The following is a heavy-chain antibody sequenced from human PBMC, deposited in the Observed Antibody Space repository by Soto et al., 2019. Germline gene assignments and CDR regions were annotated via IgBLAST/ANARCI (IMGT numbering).Heavy chain of an antibody. CDR3: SNWASSGGRCYFDY. CDR2: ISGSGGST. Sequence: EVQLLESGGGLVQPGGSLRLSCAAPGLTFRTYAMTWVRQAPGKGLEWVSVISGSGGSTYYADSVKGRFTVSRDNSKNTQNVQMTSLRAEDTDVYYLSNWASSGGRCYFDYWGQGTLVTVSS. V-gene: IGHV3-23*01. J-gene: IGHJ4*02. CDR1: GLTFRTYA. D-gene: IGHD2-15*01.